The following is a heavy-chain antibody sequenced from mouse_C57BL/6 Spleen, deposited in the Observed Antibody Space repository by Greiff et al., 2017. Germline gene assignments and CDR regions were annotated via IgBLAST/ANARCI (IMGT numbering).Heavy chain of an antibody. CDR1: GFNIKDYY. D-gene: IGHD1-1*01. V-gene: IGHV14-2*01. CDR3: ALIYYYGSSPYYFDY. CDR2: IDPEDGET. J-gene: IGHJ2*01. Sequence: EVKLQESGAELVKPGASVKLSCTASGFNIKDYYMHWVKQRTEQGLEWIGRIDPEDGETKYAPKFQGKATITADTSSNTAYLQLSSLTSEDTAVYYGALIYYYGSSPYYFDYWGQGTTLTVSS.